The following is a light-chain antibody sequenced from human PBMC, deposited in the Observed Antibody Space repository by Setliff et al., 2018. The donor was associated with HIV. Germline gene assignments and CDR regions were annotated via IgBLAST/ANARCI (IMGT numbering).Light chain of an antibody. Sequence: SALTQPASVSGSPGQSITISCTGTSSDVGGYNYVSWYQHHPGRAPKLMICEVSNRPSGVSNRFSGSKSGNPASLTISGLQADDEADYYCSSYTSSSLYVFGTGTKVTVL. V-gene: IGLV2-14*01. CDR1: SSDVGGYNY. CDR3: SSYTSSSLYV. J-gene: IGLJ1*01. CDR2: EVS.